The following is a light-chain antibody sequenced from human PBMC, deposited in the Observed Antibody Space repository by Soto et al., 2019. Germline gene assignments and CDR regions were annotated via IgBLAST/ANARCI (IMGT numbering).Light chain of an antibody. CDR3: QQYNSYSWT. J-gene: IGKJ1*01. V-gene: IGKV1-5*03. CDR2: KAS. Sequence: DIQMTQSPSTLSASVGDRVTMTCRASQSVNNWLAWYQQKPGKAPKLLIYKASTLQTGDPSRFSGSGSGTDFTLTISSLQPDDAATYYCQQYNSYSWTFGQGTKVEI. CDR1: QSVNNW.